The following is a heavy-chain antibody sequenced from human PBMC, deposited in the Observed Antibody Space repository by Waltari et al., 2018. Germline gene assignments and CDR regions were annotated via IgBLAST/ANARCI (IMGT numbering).Heavy chain of an antibody. Sequence: EVQLVESGGGLVKPGGSLRLSCVASGFRFNAYTMNWVRHTPEKGLEWVSSIGSSSTYTYYADSVKGRFTISRDNAANSLHLEMNALRPEDTAVYYCASHLEDFYYYMDVWGKGTRVTVSS. CDR2: IGSSSTYT. V-gene: IGHV3-21*06. J-gene: IGHJ6*03. CDR1: GFRFNAYT. CDR3: ASHLEDFYYYMDV.